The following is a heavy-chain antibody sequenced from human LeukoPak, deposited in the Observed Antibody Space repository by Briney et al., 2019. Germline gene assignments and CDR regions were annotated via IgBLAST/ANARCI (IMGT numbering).Heavy chain of an antibody. CDR3: ARSLAFDI. Sequence: PSETLSLTCIVSGYSISSGYYWGWIRQPPGKGLEWIGSIYHSGSTHYNPSLKSRVTISVDTSKNQFSLRLSSVTAADTAVYYCARSLAFDIWGQGTTVTVS. CDR2: IYHSGST. V-gene: IGHV4-38-2*02. CDR1: GYSISSGYY. J-gene: IGHJ3*02.